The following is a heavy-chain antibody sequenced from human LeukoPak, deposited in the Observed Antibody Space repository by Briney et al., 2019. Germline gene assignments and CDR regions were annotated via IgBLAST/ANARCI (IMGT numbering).Heavy chain of an antibody. CDR3: ARDRAVTQDWVEFDP. J-gene: IGHJ5*02. CDR2: IRDSGET. V-gene: IGHV3-66*03. D-gene: IGHD4-17*01. Sequence: GGSLRLSCAGSGFSLSNYYMSWVRQAPGKGLEWVSLIRDSGETFYADSVKGRFTISRDNSKNTMYLQMNRLRVEDTAVYFCARDRAVTQDWVEFDPWGQGTLVTVSS. CDR1: GFSLSNYY.